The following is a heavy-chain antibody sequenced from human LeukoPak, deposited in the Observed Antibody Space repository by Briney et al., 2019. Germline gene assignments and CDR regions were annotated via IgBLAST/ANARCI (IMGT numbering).Heavy chain of an antibody. CDR2: ISKNSDGI. CDR1: GFTFDDYA. CDR3: TKSGGYPHPPGVFDY. Sequence: GGSLRLSCAASGFTFDDYAMHWVRQGPGKGLEWVSGISKNSDGIGYADSVKGRFTISRDNAKRSLYLQMNSLRAEDTALYFCTKSGGYPHPPGVFDYWGQGSLVTVSS. V-gene: IGHV3-9*01. J-gene: IGHJ4*02. D-gene: IGHD1-26*01.